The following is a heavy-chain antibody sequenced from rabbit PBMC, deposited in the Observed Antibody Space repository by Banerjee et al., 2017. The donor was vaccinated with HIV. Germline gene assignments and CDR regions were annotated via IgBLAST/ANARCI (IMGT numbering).Heavy chain of an antibody. Sequence: QSLEESGGDLVKPGASLTLTCTASGFSFSSSYWICWVRQAPGKGLEWIACIYAGSSGSTYYASWAKGRFTISKTSSTTVTLQMTSLTAADTATYFCARWVGSSYYYFNLWGPGTLVTVS. J-gene: IGHJ4*01. D-gene: IGHD8-1*01. CDR2: IYAGSSGST. CDR3: ARWVGSSYYYFNL. CDR1: GFSFSSSYW. V-gene: IGHV1S40*01.